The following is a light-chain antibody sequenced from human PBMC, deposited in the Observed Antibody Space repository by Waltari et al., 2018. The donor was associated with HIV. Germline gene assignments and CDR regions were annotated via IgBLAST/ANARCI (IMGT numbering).Light chain of an antibody. CDR2: EVS. J-gene: IGLJ2*01. V-gene: IGLV2-23*02. Sequence: QSALTQPASVSGSPGQSSTISCTGTSSDVGSYNLVSWYQQHPGKAPKLMIYEVSKRPSGVSNRFSGSKSGNTASLTISGLQAEDEADYYCCSYAGSSTSVFGGGTKLTVL. CDR1: SSDVGSYNL. CDR3: CSYAGSSTSV.